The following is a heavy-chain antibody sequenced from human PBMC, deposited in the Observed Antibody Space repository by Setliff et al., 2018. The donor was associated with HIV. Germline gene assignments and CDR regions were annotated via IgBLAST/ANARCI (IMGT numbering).Heavy chain of an antibody. V-gene: IGHV1-18*01. CDR1: GYTFTNFG. CDR2: ISPYNGNT. D-gene: IGHD3-22*01. CDR3: ARDRIPVKWLLAFDN. J-gene: IGHJ4*02. Sequence: ASVKVSCKASGYTFTNFGIPWVRQAPGQGLEWMGWISPYNGNTNYAPELHGRVTINTDTSTSTASLELRSLRSDDPAVYYCARDRIPVKWLLAFDNWGQGTMVTVSS.